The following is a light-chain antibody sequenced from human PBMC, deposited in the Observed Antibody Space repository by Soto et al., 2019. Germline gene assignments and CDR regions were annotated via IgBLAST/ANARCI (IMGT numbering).Light chain of an antibody. Sequence: QSVVPRPASESGSRGPSNPISYTGTCSDVGSYNLVSWYQQHPGTAPKLMIYEASKRPSGVSNRFSGSKSGDTASLTISGLQAEDEADYYCCSYAGSTTLYVFGTGTKVTVL. CDR2: EAS. CDR1: CSDVGSYNL. V-gene: IGLV2-23*01. J-gene: IGLJ1*01. CDR3: CSYAGSTTLYV.